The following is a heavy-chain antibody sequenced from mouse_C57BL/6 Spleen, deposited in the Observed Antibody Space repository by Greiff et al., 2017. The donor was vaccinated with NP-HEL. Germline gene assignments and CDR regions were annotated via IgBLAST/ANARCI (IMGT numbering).Heavy chain of an antibody. J-gene: IGHJ1*03. CDR2: ISYDGSN. Sequence: DVKLQESGPGLVKPSQSLSLTCSVTGYSITSGYYWNWIRQFPGNKLEWMGYISYDGSNNYNPSLKNRISITRDTSKNQFFLKLNSVTTEDTATYYCAREGYGSRHWYFDVWGTGTTVTVSS. CDR3: AREGYGSRHWYFDV. V-gene: IGHV3-6*01. D-gene: IGHD1-1*01. CDR1: GYSITSGYY.